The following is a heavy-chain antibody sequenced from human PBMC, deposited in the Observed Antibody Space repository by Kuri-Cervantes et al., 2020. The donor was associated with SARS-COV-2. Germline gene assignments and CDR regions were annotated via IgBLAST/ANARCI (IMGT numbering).Heavy chain of an antibody. CDR1: GFTFSSYA. D-gene: IGHD2-2*01. CDR2: ISGSGGST. Sequence: GESLKISCAASGFTFSSYAMSWVRQAPGKGLEWVSAISGSGGSTYYADSVKGRFTISRDNSKNTLYLQMNSLRAEDTAVYYCAKGDYCSSTSCYSYYYYHGMDVWGQRTTVTVPS. J-gene: IGHJ6*02. V-gene: IGHV3-23*01. CDR3: AKGDYCSSTSCYSYYYYHGMDV.